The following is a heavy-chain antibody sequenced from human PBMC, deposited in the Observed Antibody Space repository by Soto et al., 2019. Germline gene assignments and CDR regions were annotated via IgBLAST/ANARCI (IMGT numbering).Heavy chain of an antibody. Sequence: VESLKISCKGSGYSFTRYWISWVRQMPGKGLEWMGRIDPSDSYTNYGPSFQGHVTMSVDKSTSTAYLQWSSLKASDTAMYYCARMDGLVRGITKNWFDPWGQGTLVTVSS. CDR1: GYSFTRYW. CDR2: IDPSDSYT. CDR3: ARMDGLVRGITKNWFDP. J-gene: IGHJ5*02. V-gene: IGHV5-10-1*01. D-gene: IGHD3-10*01.